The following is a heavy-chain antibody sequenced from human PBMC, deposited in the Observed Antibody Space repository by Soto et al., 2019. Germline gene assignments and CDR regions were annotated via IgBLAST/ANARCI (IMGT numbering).Heavy chain of an antibody. D-gene: IGHD2-2*01. Sequence: ASVKVSCRASGYTFTSCGIRWVRQAPGQGLEWMGWISAYNGNTNYAQKLQGRVTMTTDTSTSTAYMELRSLRSDDTAVYYCARGTMRDNWFDPWGQGTLVTVSS. J-gene: IGHJ5*02. V-gene: IGHV1-18*01. CDR3: ARGTMRDNWFDP. CDR1: GYTFTSCG. CDR2: ISAYNGNT.